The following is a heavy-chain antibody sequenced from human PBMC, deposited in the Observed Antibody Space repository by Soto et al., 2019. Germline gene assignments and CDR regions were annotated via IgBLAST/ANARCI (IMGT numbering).Heavy chain of an antibody. CDR2: INSDGSST. Sequence: GGSLRLSCAASGFTFSSYWMHWVRQAPGKGLVWVSRINSDGSSTSYADSVKGRFTISRDNAKNSVILQMNSLRDEDSAVYFCVRDRDLYRDMFHAVLWGQGTLVTVSS. CDR1: GFTFSSYW. CDR3: VRDRDLYRDMFHAVL. J-gene: IGHJ4*01. D-gene: IGHD3-10*02. V-gene: IGHV3-74*01.